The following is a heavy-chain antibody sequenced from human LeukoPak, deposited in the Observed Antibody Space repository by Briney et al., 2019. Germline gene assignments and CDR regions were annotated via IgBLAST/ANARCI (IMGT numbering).Heavy chain of an antibody. D-gene: IGHD6-13*01. CDR1: GYTFTSYA. CDR2: INAGNGNT. V-gene: IGHV1-3*01. CDR3: ASGYSSSWGDY. Sequence: ASVKVSCRASGYTFTSYAMHWVRQAPGQRLEWMGWINAGNGNTKYSQKFQGRVTITRDASASTAYMELSSLRSEDTAVYYCASGYSSSWGDYWGQGTLVTVSS. J-gene: IGHJ4*02.